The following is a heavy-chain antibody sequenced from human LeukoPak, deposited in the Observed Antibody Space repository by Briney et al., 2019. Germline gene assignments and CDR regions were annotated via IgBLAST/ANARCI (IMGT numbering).Heavy chain of an antibody. V-gene: IGHV3-23*01. CDR1: GFTVSSNY. CDR2: ISGTAIYP. Sequence: PGGSLRLSCAASGFTVSSNYMSWVRQTPEKGLEWVSSISGTAIYPFYADSVKGRFTISRDNSKNTLFLQMNSLRAEDTAVYYCAKTPYDNYYYYFGYWGQGTLVTVSS. CDR3: AKTPYDNYYYYFGY. D-gene: IGHD3-22*01. J-gene: IGHJ4*02.